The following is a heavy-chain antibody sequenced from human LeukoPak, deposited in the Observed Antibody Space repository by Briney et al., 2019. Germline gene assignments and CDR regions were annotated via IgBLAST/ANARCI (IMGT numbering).Heavy chain of an antibody. CDR1: GFIFNNYA. D-gene: IGHD4-11*01. J-gene: IGHJ4*02. CDR3: ARGFYRVDY. V-gene: IGHV3-9*01. Sequence: GGSLRLSCAGSGFIFNNYAMHWVRQPPGKGLEWVSGISWNSGSIDYADSVKGRFTISRDNAKNSLYLQMNSLRDEDTAVYYCARGFYRVDYWGQGALVTVSS. CDR2: ISWNSGSI.